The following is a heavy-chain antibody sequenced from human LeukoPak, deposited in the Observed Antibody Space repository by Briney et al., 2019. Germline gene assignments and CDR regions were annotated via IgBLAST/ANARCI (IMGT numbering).Heavy chain of an antibody. Sequence: KPSVTLSLTCTVSGGSISSYYWSWIRQPAGKGLEWIGRIFSSESTNYNPSLKGRVTMSLVTSKSQFSLRLSSVTAADTAVYYCARSPLTVKDAFDIRGQGTMVTVSS. CDR1: GGSISSYY. V-gene: IGHV4-4*07. J-gene: IGHJ3*02. CDR2: IFSSEST. D-gene: IGHD4-11*01. CDR3: ARSPLTVKDAFDI.